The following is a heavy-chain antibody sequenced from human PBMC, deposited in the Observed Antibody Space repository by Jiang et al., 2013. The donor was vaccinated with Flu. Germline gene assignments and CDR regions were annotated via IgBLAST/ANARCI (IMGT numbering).Heavy chain of an antibody. V-gene: IGHV1-46*01. D-gene: IGHD1-1*01. CDR1: GYTFTSYY. CDR2: INPSGGST. Sequence: KASGYTFTSYYMHWVRQAPGQGLEWMGIINPSGGSTSYAQKFQGRVTMTRDTSTSTVYMELSSLRSEDTAVYYCARERRITTYYYYGMDVWGQGTTATVSS. J-gene: IGHJ6*02. CDR3: ARERRITTYYYYGMDV.